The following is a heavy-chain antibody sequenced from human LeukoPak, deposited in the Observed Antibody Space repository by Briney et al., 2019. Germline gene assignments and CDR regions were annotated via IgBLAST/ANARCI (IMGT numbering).Heavy chain of an antibody. D-gene: IGHD2-21*02. V-gene: IGHV1-69*05. J-gene: IGHJ4*02. CDR2: IIPIFGTA. CDR1: GGTFSSYA. CDR3: ARGRVVVTADYYFDY. Sequence: GSSVKVSCKASGGTFSSYAISWVRQAPGQGLEWMGGIIPIFGTANYAQKFQGRVTITTDESTSTAYMGLSSLRSEDTAVYYCARGRVVVTADYYFDYSGQGTLVTVSS.